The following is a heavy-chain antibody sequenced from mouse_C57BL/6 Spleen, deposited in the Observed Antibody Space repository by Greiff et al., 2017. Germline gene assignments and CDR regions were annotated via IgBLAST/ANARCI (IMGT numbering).Heavy chain of an antibody. D-gene: IGHD2-10*02. J-gene: IGHJ1*03. Sequence: EVMLVESGGDLVKPGGSLKLSCAASGFTFSSYGMSWVRQTPDKRLAWVATISSGGSYTYYPDSVKGRFTISRDNAKNTLYLQMSSLKSEDTAMYKCARRYGNYVDRYIDVWGTGTTVSDSS. CDR1: GFTFSSYG. CDR2: ISSGGSYT. CDR3: ARRYGNYVDRYIDV. V-gene: IGHV5-6*02.